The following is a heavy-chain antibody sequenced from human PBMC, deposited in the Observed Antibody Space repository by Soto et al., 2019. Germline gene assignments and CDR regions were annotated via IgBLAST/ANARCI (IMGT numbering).Heavy chain of an antibody. CDR2: ISSSSSYI. Sequence: GGSLRLSCAASGFTFSSYSMNWVRQAPGKGLEWVSSISSSSSYIYYADSVKGRFTISRDNAKNSLYLQMNSLRAEDTAVYYCARVLSSGYDLSGSVIAVAGVFDYWGQGTLVTVSS. CDR3: ARVLSSGYDLSGSVIAVAGVFDY. D-gene: IGHD6-19*01. CDR1: GFTFSSYS. V-gene: IGHV3-21*01. J-gene: IGHJ4*02.